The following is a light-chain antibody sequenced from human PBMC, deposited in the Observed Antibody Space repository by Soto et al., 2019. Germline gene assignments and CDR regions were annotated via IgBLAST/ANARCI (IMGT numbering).Light chain of an antibody. Sequence: EVVMTQSPATPSVSPGERATLSGRASQSVSSNLAWYQQKPGQAPRLLIYGASTRAAGIPARFSGSGSGTDFTLTITSLQSEDFGVYYCHQHNNWWTFGQGTKVDI. J-gene: IGKJ1*01. CDR3: HQHNNWWT. CDR1: QSVSSN. V-gene: IGKV3-15*01. CDR2: GAS.